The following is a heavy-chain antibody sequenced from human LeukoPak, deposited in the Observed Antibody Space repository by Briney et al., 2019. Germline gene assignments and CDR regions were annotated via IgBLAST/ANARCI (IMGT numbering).Heavy chain of an antibody. V-gene: IGHV3-23*01. D-gene: IGHD3-10*01. CDR1: GFTFSSYA. J-gene: IGHJ3*02. CDR3: AKDGTAGLLWFGEPPPDAFDI. CDR2: ISGSGGST. Sequence: GGSLRLSCAASGFTFSSYAMSWVRQAPGKGLEWVSAISGSGGSTYYADSVKGRFTISRDNSKNTLYLQMNSLRAEDTAVYYCAKDGTAGLLWFGEPPPDAFDIWGQGTMVTVSS.